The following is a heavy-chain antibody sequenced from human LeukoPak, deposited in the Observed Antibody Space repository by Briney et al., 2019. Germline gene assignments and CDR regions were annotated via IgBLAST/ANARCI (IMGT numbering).Heavy chain of an antibody. Sequence: GGSLRLSCAASGFTFSSYSMNWVRQAPGKGLEWVSYISSSSSTIYYADSVKGRFTISRDNAKNSLYLQMNSLRAEDTAVYYCAREEVDSSSWAPLYNWFDPWGQGTLVTVSS. D-gene: IGHD6-13*01. V-gene: IGHV3-48*04. J-gene: IGHJ5*02. CDR3: AREEVDSSSWAPLYNWFDP. CDR2: ISSSSSTI. CDR1: GFTFSSYS.